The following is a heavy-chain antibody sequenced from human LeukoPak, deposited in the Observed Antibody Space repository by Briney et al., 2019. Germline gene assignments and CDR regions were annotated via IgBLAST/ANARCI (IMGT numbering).Heavy chain of an antibody. CDR2: INWNGGST. V-gene: IGHV3-20*01. D-gene: IGHD2-15*01. CDR3: ARKYCSGGSCYLDY. CDR1: GGSISSYY. J-gene: IGHJ4*02. Sequence: ETLSLTCTVSGGSISSYYWSWIRQPPGKGLEWVSGINWNGGSTGYADSVKGRFTISRDNAKNSLYLQMNSLRAEDTALYHCARKYCSGGSCYLDYWGQGTLVTVSS.